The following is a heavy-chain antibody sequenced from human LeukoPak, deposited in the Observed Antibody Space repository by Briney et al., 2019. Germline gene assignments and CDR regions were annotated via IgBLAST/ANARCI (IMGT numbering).Heavy chain of an antibody. D-gene: IGHD6-19*01. CDR3: ARGLAVAGQISSDP. V-gene: IGHV4-61*01. J-gene: IGHJ5*02. Sequence: SETLSLTCTVSGGSVSSGSNYWSWIRQPPGKGLEWVGYMYYSGNTNYNPSLKSRVTISIDTSRNQFSLKLRSVTAADTAVYYCARGLAVAGQISSDPWGQGTLVIVSS. CDR1: GGSVSSGSNY. CDR2: MYYSGNT.